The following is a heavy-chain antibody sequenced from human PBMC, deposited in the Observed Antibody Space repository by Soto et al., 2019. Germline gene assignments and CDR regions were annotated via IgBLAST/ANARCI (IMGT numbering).Heavy chain of an antibody. CDR1: GFTFSAYV. D-gene: IGHD1-1*01. J-gene: IGHJ6*02. Sequence: GGSLRLSCAASGFTFSAYVMNWVRHVAGKGLELVSRIGGSGGATHYAESVKGRFTVSRDNSKNTLFLQMNSLTAEDTAVYYCEKQLGGYNYYGMDLWGQGTTVTVSS. V-gene: IGHV3-23*01. CDR2: IGGSGGAT. CDR3: EKQLGGYNYYGMDL.